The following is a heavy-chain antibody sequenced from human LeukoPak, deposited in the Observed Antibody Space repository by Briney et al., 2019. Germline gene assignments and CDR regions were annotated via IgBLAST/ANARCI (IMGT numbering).Heavy chain of an antibody. D-gene: IGHD3-10*01. J-gene: IGHJ4*02. V-gene: IGHV3-7*03. CDR3: AKDLGAGGGSVFDS. CDR1: GFTFSSYW. Sequence: GGSLRLSCAASGFTFSSYWMSWVRQAPGKGLEWVANIKQDGSEKYYVDSVKGRFTISRDNSKNTLHLQMSSLRAEDTAVYYCAKDLGAGGGSVFDSWGQGTLVTVSS. CDR2: IKQDGSEK.